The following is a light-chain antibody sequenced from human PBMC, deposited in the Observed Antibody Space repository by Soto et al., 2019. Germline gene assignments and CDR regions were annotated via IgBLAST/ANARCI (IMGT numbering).Light chain of an antibody. Sequence: DIQMTQSPSSLSASVGDRVTITCQASQAISHYLHWYQQKPGKAPKLLIYDASNLETGVPSRFSGSGSGTDFTFTISSLQPEDIATYYCQQYDKLPETFGQGTKLEIK. J-gene: IGKJ2*01. V-gene: IGKV1-33*01. CDR2: DAS. CDR1: QAISHY. CDR3: QQYDKLPET.